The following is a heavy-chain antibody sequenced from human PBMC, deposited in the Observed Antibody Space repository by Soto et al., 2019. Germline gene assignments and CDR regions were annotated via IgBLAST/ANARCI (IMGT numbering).Heavy chain of an antibody. CDR1: GSPISDNY. CDR3: ARLGDYCQAFDY. D-gene: IGHD2-21*01. J-gene: IGHJ4*01. Sequence: SETLSLTCTVSGSPISDNYWSWFRQAPGQGLEWVGYIYYTGTTTYNPSVKSRVTISLDTSKSQFSLILRSVTAADTAVYYCARLGDYCQAFDYWGHGTLVTVSS. V-gene: IGHV4-59*08. CDR2: IYYTGTT.